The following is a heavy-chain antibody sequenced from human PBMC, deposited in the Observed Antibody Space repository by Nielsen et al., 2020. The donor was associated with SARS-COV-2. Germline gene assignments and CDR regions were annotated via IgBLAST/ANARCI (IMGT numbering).Heavy chain of an antibody. CDR3: ARGSSDDY. Sequence: WVRQAPGQGLEWMGWMNPNSGNTGYAQKFQGRVTMTRNTSISTAYMELSGLRSEDTAVYYCARGSSDDYWGQGTLVTVSS. J-gene: IGHJ4*02. V-gene: IGHV1-8*01. D-gene: IGHD5/OR15-5a*01. CDR2: MNPNSGNT.